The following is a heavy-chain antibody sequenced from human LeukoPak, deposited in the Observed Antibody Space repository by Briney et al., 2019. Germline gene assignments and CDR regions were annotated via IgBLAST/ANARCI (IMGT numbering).Heavy chain of an antibody. J-gene: IGHJ4*01. V-gene: IGHV4-39*01. CDR2: LYSSGRT. CDR1: GASRSRAGFY. D-gene: IGHD2-15*01. CDR3: VLGYCSGGGCYFFDY. Sequence: SETLSLTCTVSGASRSRAGFYCGWIRQPPRKWLEWVGSLYSSGRTEYNSSLRSRVTISVNTSENQFSLKLTTVTAADTAVYYCVLGYCSGGGCYFFDYWGHGTLVTVSS.